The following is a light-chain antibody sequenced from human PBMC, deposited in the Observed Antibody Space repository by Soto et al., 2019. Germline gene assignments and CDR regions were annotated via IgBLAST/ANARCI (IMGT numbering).Light chain of an antibody. Sequence: EVVMTQSPATLSVSPGESATLSCRASRSVSRNLAWYQQKPGQAPRLLISGASTRATGTPARFSVSGSGTEFTLTCSGLQSEASAVYSCHQCHYWPPVTFGPGTRVEIK. CDR1: RSVSRN. V-gene: IGKV3-15*01. CDR2: GAS. CDR3: HQCHYWPPVT. J-gene: IGKJ3*01.